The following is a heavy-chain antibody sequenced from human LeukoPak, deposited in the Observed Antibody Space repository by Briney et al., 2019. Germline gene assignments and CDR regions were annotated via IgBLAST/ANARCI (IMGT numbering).Heavy chain of an antibody. CDR3: ARNSGGSSEIDY. CDR2: IYPGDTDT. J-gene: IGHJ4*02. Sequence: GESLKISCKGSGYSFTSYWIGWVRQVPGKGLGWMRIIYPGDTDTRYSPSFQGQVTISADKSISTAYLQWSSLKAADTAMYYCARNSGGSSEIDYWGQGTLVTVSS. CDR1: GYSFTSYW. V-gene: IGHV5-51*01. D-gene: IGHD2-15*01.